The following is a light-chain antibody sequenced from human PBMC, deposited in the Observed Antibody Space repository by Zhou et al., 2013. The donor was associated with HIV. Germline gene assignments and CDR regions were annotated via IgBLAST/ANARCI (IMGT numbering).Light chain of an antibody. V-gene: IGKV1-12*01. CDR1: HDISSW. J-gene: IGKJ4*01. CDR3: QQSYSTPPLT. CDR2: AAS. Sequence: DIQMTQSPSYLSASVGDRVTITCRASHDISSWLAWYQQKPGKVPKLLVYAASNLHSGVPSRFSGSGSGTHFTLTINSLQPDDFATYYCQQSYSTPPLTFGGGTKVEI.